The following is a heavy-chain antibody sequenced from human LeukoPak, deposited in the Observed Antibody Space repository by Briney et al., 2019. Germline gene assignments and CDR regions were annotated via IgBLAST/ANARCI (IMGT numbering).Heavy chain of an antibody. D-gene: IGHD3-22*01. CDR1: GYTFTSYY. V-gene: IGHV1-46*01. CDR3: ARDQVYYYDSSGYYFDD. J-gene: IGHJ4*02. CDR2: INPSGGST. Sequence: GASVKVSCKASGYTFTSYYMHWVRQAPGQGLEWMGIINPSGGSTSYAQKFQGRVTMTRDTSTSTVYMELSSLRSEDTAVYYCARDQVYYYDSSGYYFDDWGQGTLVTVSS.